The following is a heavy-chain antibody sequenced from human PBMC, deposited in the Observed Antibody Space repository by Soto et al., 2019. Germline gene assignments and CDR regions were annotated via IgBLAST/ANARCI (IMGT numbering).Heavy chain of an antibody. CDR3: ARMGYGTTYTGGYFLFDP. V-gene: IGHV4-4*07. D-gene: IGHD2-8*02. J-gene: IGHJ5*02. CDR1: GGSISSYY. CDR2: IYPSGTT. Sequence: SETLSLTCTVSGGSISSYYWNWIRQPAGKGLEWIGRIYPSGTTNYNPSLKSRVTMSVDTSKNQFSLKLNSVTAADTAVYYCARMGYGTTYTGGYFLFDPWGQGTLVTVSS.